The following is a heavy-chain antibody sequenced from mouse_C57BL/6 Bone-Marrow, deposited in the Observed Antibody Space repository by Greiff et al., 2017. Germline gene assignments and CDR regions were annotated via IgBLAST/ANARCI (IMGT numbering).Heavy chain of an antibody. CDR2: ISSGGSYT. CDR3: ARHEDYGSSPGFAY. Sequence: EVHLVESGGDLVKPGGSLKLSCAASGFTFSSYGMSWVRQTPDKRLEWVATISSGGSYTYYPDSVKGRFTISRDNAKNTLYLQMSSLKSEDTAMYYCARHEDYGSSPGFAYWGQGTLVTVSA. J-gene: IGHJ3*01. CDR1: GFTFSSYG. V-gene: IGHV5-6*01. D-gene: IGHD1-1*01.